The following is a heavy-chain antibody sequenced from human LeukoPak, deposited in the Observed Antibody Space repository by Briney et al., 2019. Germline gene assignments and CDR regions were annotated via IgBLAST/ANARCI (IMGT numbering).Heavy chain of an antibody. V-gene: IGHV4-39*01. CDR3: ASLRAGDSY. CDR2: IYYSGST. D-gene: IGHD3-16*01. J-gene: IGHJ4*02. Sequence: PSGTLSLTCTVSGGSISSSSYYWGWIRQPPGKGLEWIGSIYYSGSTYYNPSLKSRVTISVDTSKNQFSLKLSSVTAADTAVYYCASLRAGDSYWGQGTLVTVSS. CDR1: GGSISSSSYY.